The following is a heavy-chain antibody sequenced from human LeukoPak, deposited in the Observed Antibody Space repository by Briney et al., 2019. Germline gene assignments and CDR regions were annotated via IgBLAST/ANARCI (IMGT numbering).Heavy chain of an antibody. CDR3: ARDPARKSITIFGVVISNWFDP. V-gene: IGHV1-3*01. D-gene: IGHD3-3*01. CDR2: INAGNGNT. Sequence: ASVKVSCRASGYTFTSYAMHWVRQAPGQRLEWMGWINAGNGNTKYSQKFQDRVTITRDTSASTAYMELSSLRSEDTAVYYCARDPARKSITIFGVVISNWFDPWGQGTLVTVSS. J-gene: IGHJ5*02. CDR1: GYTFTSYA.